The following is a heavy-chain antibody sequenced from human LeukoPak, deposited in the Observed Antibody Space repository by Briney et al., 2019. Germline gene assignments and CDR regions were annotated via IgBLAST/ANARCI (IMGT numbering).Heavy chain of an antibody. D-gene: IGHD6-19*01. CDR2: MNPNSSNT. CDR3: ARAYNSGWFDFDS. V-gene: IGHV1-8*03. Sequence: ASVKVSCKASGYTFTKYDINWVRQAAGQGLEWMGWMNPNSSNTGYAQKFQGRVTITKNTSINTAYMDLSSLTSDDTAVYYCARAYNSGWFDFDSWGQGTLVTVSS. J-gene: IGHJ4*02. CDR1: GYTFTKYD.